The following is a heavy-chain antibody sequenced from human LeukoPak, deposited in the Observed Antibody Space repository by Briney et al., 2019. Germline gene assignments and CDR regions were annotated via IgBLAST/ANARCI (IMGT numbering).Heavy chain of an antibody. D-gene: IGHD3-3*01. J-gene: IGHJ4*02. Sequence: SVKVSCKASGGTFSSYAISWVRQAPGQGLEWMGGIIPISGTANYAQKFQGRVTITTDESTSTAYMELSSLRSEDTAVYYCARVVSSIFGNWGQGTLVTVSS. V-gene: IGHV1-69*05. CDR2: IIPISGTA. CDR3: ARVVSSIFGN. CDR1: GGTFSSYA.